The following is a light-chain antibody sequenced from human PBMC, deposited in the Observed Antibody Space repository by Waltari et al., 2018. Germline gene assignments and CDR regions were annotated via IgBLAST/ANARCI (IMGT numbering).Light chain of an antibody. V-gene: IGKV3-11*01. J-gene: IGKJ1*01. CDR3: QQRSNWPRT. CDR2: DAS. CDR1: QSVSGY. Sequence: EIVLTQSPATLSLSPGERATLSCRASQSVSGYLAWFQQKPGQAPRLLIDDASNRAAGIPSRFSGSGSGTDFTLIISSLEPEDFAVYYCQQRSNWPRTFGRGTKVEIK.